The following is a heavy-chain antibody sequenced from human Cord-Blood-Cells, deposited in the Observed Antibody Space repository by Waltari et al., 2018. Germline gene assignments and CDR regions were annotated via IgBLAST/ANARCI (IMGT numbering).Heavy chain of an antibody. D-gene: IGHD3-3*01. CDR2: MNPNSSNT. CDR3: ASGITIFGVVIPDGMDV. V-gene: IGHV1-8*01. CDR1: GYTFTSYD. J-gene: IGHJ6*02. Sequence: QVQLVQSGAEVKKPGASVKVSCKASGYTFTSYDINWVRQATGQGLEWMGWMNPNSSNTGYAQKFQGRVTMTRNTSISTAYMELSSLRSEDTAVYYCASGITIFGVVIPDGMDVWGQGTTVTVSS.